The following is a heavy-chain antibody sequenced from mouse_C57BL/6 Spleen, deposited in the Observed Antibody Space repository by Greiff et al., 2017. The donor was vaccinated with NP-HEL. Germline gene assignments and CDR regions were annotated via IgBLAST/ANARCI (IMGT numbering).Heavy chain of an antibody. V-gene: IGHV1-64*01. CDR2: IHPNSGST. D-gene: IGHD2-3*01. Sequence: QVQLKQPGAELVKPGASVKLSCKASGYTFTSYWMPWVKQRPGQGLEWIGMIHPNSGSTNYNEKFKSKATLTVDKTSSTAYMQLSSLTSEDSAVYCCASDGYDFDVWGTGTTVTVSS. CDR3: ASDGYDFDV. J-gene: IGHJ1*03. CDR1: GYTFTSYW.